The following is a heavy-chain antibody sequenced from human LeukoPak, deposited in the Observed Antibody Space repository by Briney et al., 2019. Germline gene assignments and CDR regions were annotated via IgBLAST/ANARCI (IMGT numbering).Heavy chain of an antibody. Sequence: SETLSLTCAVYGGSFSGYYWSWIRQPPGKGLEWIGEINHSGSTNYNPSLKSRVTISVDKSKNQFSLKLSSVTAADTAVYYCARAPANYGSGNNWGQGTLVTVSS. CDR1: GGSFSGYY. J-gene: IGHJ4*02. V-gene: IGHV4-34*01. D-gene: IGHD3-10*01. CDR2: INHSGST. CDR3: ARAPANYGSGNN.